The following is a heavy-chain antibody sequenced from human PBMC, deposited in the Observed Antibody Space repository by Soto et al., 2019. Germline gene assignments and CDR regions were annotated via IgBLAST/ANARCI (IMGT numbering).Heavy chain of an antibody. D-gene: IGHD3-16*01. CDR1: GGSMSSHY. V-gene: IGHV4-59*11. Sequence: SETLSLTCTVSGGSMSSHYWTWLRQPPGKGLEWIGYVSYSGSSYYNPSLKSRVTISADTSRNQFSLRLTSVIAADTAVYFCARADPDASVGFWGQGTLVTVSS. J-gene: IGHJ4*02. CDR3: ARADPDASVGF. CDR2: VSYSGSS.